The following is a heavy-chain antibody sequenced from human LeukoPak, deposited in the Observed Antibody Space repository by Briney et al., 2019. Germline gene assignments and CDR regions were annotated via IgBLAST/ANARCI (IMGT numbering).Heavy chain of an antibody. D-gene: IGHD3-10*01. J-gene: IGHJ4*02. CDR1: GFTFSTYV. CDR3: VRGSGY. CDR2: ISSNGDNT. Sequence: SGGSLRLSCSVSGFTFSTYVMHRVRQAPGKGLEYVSAISSNGDNTYYADSVKGRFTISRDNSKNTLYLQMSSLRADDTAVYYCVRGSGYRGQGTLVTVSS. V-gene: IGHV3-64D*06.